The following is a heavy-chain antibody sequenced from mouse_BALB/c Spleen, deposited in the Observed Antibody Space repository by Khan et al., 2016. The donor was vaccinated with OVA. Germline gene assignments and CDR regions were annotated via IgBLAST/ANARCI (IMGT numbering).Heavy chain of an antibody. D-gene: IGHD2-1*01. CDR3: ARRGVYGIFAY. CDR1: GYTFTTYW. J-gene: IGHJ3*01. Sequence: VQLQQSGAELAKPGASVKMSCKASGYTFTTYWMHWVKQRPGQGLEWIGYINHSTGYTEYNQKFKDKATLTADKSSSTAYMQLSSLTSDDSAVYYCARRGVYGIFAYWGQGTLVTVSA. V-gene: IGHV1-7*01. CDR2: INHSTGYT.